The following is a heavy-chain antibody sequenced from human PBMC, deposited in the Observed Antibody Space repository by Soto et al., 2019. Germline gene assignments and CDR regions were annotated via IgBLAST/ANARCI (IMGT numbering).Heavy chain of an antibody. CDR2: IRGSGGST. D-gene: IGHD5-18*01. V-gene: IGHV3-23*01. Sequence: EVQLLESGGGLVQPGGSLRHSCAASGFTFSSYAMSWVRQAPGKGLEWVSAIRGSGGSTYYADSVKGRFTISRDNSKNTLYLQMNSLRAEDTAVYYCAKDGIYVDTAMVTSNWFDPWGQGTLVTVSS. J-gene: IGHJ5*02. CDR3: AKDGIYVDTAMVTSNWFDP. CDR1: GFTFSSYA.